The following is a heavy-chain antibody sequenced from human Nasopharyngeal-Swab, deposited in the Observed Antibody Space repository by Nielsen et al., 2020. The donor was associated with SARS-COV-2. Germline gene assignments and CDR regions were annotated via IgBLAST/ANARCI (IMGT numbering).Heavy chain of an antibody. CDR1: GFTFCSYT. Sequence: GAPLKISCSASGFTFCSYTMHWVRQAPGKGLEHVSAISSNGGSTYYADSVKGRFTISRDNSKNTLNLQMSSLRAEDTAVYYCVKDRGAHSVVVVAASWGQGTLVTVSS. CDR3: VKDRGAHSVVVVAAS. D-gene: IGHD2-15*01. J-gene: IGHJ4*02. V-gene: IGHV3-64D*06. CDR2: ISSNGGST.